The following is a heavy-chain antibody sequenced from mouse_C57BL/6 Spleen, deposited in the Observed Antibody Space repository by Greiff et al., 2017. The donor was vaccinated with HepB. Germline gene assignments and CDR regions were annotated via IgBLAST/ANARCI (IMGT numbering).Heavy chain of an antibody. D-gene: IGHD6-1*01. CDR1: GYTFTNYW. CDR2: IYPGGGYT. Sequence: QVQLKESGAELVRPGTSVKMSCKASGYTFTNYWIGWAKQRPGHGLEWIGDIYPGGGYTNYNEKFKGKATLTADKSSSTAYMQFSSLTSEDSAIYYCARSAVAFDYWGQGTTLTVSS. J-gene: IGHJ2*01. CDR3: ARSAVAFDY. V-gene: IGHV1-63*01.